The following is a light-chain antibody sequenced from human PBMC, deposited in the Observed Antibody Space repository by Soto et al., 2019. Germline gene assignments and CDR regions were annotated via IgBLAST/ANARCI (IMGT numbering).Light chain of an antibody. CDR1: QSVRNN. CDR3: QQYKNWPPIT. CDR2: YAS. V-gene: IGKV3-15*01. Sequence: EIMMTQSLATLSVSPGERATLSCRASQSVRNNIAWYQQKPGQAPRLLIDYASPRATGIPARFSGSGSGTEFTLTISSLQSEDFALYYCQQYKNWPPITFGQGTRLEIK. J-gene: IGKJ5*01.